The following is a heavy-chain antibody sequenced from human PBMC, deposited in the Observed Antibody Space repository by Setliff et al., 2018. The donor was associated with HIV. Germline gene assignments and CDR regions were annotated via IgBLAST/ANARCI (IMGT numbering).Heavy chain of an antibody. J-gene: IGHJ6*03. CDR2: IDHSGGT. CDR1: GGSFSGYY. V-gene: IGHV4-34*01. D-gene: IGHD3-3*01. CDR3: ARARFWSGYYTGDNYYYMDV. Sequence: SETLSLTCAVYGGSFSGYYWSWIRQTPGKGLERIGEIDHSGGTKYNPPLKSRVTISLDTSKNQFSLKLSSVTAADTAVYYCARARFWSGYYTGDNYYYMDVWGKGTTVTVSS.